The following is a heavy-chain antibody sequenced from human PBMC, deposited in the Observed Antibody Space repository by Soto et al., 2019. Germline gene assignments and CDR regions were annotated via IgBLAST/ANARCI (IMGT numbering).Heavy chain of an antibody. Sequence: QVQLVQSGAEVKKPGSSVKVSCRTSGGTFGTSGISWVRQAPGQGLEWMGGIMPVFPTPDYAQKFQGRVTITADESTSTAYMELSSLRSEDTAVYYCARDKDRQQLGGNYYYIMDVWGQGTTVTVSS. CDR3: ARDKDRQQLGGNYYYIMDV. CDR1: GGTFGTSG. V-gene: IGHV1-69*12. CDR2: IMPVFPTP. J-gene: IGHJ6*01. D-gene: IGHD3-3*02.